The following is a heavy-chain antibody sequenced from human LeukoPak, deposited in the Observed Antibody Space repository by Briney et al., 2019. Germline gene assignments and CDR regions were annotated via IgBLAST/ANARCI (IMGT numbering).Heavy chain of an antibody. D-gene: IGHD3-3*01. CDR3: ATYGVVTRDCYFDY. CDR2: ISGSGAGT. Sequence: GGSLRLSCAASGFTFSSYAMSWVRQAPGKGLEWVSAISGSGAGTDYADSVKGRFTVSRDNSKNTLSLQMNSLRAEDTAVYYCATYGVVTRDCYFDYWGQGTLVTVSS. CDR1: GFTFSSYA. J-gene: IGHJ4*02. V-gene: IGHV3-23*01.